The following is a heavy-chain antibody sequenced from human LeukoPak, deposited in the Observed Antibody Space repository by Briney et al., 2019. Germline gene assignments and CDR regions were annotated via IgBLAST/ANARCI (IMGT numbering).Heavy chain of an antibody. Sequence: GGSLRLSCAASGITFSNYAMSWVRQAPGKGLEWVSAASGSGGTTYFADSVKGRFTISRDNSKNTLFLQMNSLRAEDTAVYYCARLIAAAATGFDYWGQGTLVTVSS. D-gene: IGHD6-13*01. CDR1: GITFSNYA. J-gene: IGHJ4*02. V-gene: IGHV3-23*01. CDR2: ASGSGGTT. CDR3: ARLIAAAATGFDY.